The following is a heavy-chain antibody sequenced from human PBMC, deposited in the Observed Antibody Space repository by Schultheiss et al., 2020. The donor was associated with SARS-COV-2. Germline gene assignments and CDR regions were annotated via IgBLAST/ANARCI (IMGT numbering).Heavy chain of an antibody. Sequence: SQTLSLTCAISGDSVSSNSAAWNWIRQSPSRGLEWLGRTYYRSKWYNDYAVSVKSRITINPDTSKNQFSLQLNSVTPEDTAVYYCARDGGLLWFGKPVYYYYGMDVWGQGTTVTVSS. CDR2: TYYRSKWYN. CDR1: GDSVSSNSAA. J-gene: IGHJ6*02. D-gene: IGHD3-10*01. CDR3: ARDGGLLWFGKPVYYYYGMDV. V-gene: IGHV6-1*01.